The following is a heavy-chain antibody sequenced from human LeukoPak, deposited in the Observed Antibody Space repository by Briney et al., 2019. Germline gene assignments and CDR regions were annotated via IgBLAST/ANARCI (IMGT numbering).Heavy chain of an antibody. CDR1: GFTFNSYG. CDR3: AKLYGSGSFDY. J-gene: IGHJ4*02. CDR2: ISGSGGST. V-gene: IGHV3-23*01. Sequence: GGSLRLSCAASGFTFNSYGMHWVRQAPGKGLEWVSAISGSGGSTYYADSVKGRFTISRDNSKNTLYLQMNSLRAEDTAVYYCAKLYGSGSFDYWGQGTLVTVSS. D-gene: IGHD3-10*01.